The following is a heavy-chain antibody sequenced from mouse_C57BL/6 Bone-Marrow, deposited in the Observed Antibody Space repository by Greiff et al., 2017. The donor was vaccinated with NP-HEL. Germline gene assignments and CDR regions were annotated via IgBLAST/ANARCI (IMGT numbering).Heavy chain of an antibody. D-gene: IGHD1-1*01. CDR2: ISSGGSYT. CDR3: ARLRYYYGSSGYFDV. CDR1: GFTFSSYG. Sequence: EVMLVESGGDLVKPGGSLKLSCAASGFTFSSYGMSWVRQTPDKRLEWVATISSGGSYTYYPDSVKGRFTISRDNAKNTLYLQMSSLKSEDTAMYYCARLRYYYGSSGYFDVWGTGTTVTVSS. J-gene: IGHJ1*03. V-gene: IGHV5-6*01.